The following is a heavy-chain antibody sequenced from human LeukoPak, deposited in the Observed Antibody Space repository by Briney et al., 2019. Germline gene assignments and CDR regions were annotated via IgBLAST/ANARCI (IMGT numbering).Heavy chain of an antibody. J-gene: IGHJ4*02. D-gene: IGHD2-15*01. Sequence: GGSLRLSCAASGFTFSSYDMNWVRQAPGKGLEWVSAISGSGGNTYYADSVKGRFTISRDNSKNTLYLQMNSLRAEDTAVYFCAKSPVSSCRGSFCYPFDYWGQGNLVTVSS. CDR3: AKSPVSSCRGSFCYPFDY. CDR1: GFTFSSYD. V-gene: IGHV3-23*01. CDR2: ISGSGGNT.